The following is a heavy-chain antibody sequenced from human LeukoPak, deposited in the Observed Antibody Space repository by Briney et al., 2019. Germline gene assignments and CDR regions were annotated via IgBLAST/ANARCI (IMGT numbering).Heavy chain of an antibody. J-gene: IGHJ4*02. CDR1: GGSFSGYY. D-gene: IGHD2-2*02. Sequence: SETLSLTCAVYGGSFSGYYWSWIRQPPGKGLEWIGEINHSGSTNYNLSLKRRVTLSVDTSTNQFSLKLSSVTAADTAVYYCAREGVVVVPAAIGANYFDYWGQGTLVTVSS. CDR2: INHSGST. CDR3: AREGVVVVPAAIGANYFDY. V-gene: IGHV4-34*01.